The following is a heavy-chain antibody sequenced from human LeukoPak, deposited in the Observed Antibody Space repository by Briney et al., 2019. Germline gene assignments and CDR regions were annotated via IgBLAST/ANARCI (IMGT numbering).Heavy chain of an antibody. J-gene: IGHJ6*03. CDR3: AREAGSDYYYTDV. D-gene: IGHD6-13*01. CDR2: ISYDGSNK. CDR1: GFTFSSYA. Sequence: GGSLRLSCAASGFTFSSYAMHWVRQAPGKGLEWVAVISYDGSNKYYADSVKGRFTISRDNSKNTLYLQMNSLRAEDTAVYYCAREAGSDYYYTDVWGKGTTVTVSS. V-gene: IGHV3-30*01.